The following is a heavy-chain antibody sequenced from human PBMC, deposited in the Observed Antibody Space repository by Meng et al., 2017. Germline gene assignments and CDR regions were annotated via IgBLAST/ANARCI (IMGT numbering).Heavy chain of an antibody. CDR2: INHSGST. J-gene: IGHJ4*02. Sequence: QVRLSPWLACLFKASETLSLNCAGDGGSLSGYYLSWIRQPPGRGLEWIGEINHSGSTNYNPSLKSRVTISVDTSKNQFSLKLSSVTAADTAVYYCARGLGYCSGGSSCWGQGTLVTVSS. D-gene: IGHD2-15*01. CDR3: ARGLGYCSGGSSC. CDR1: GGSLSGYY. V-gene: IGHV4-34*01.